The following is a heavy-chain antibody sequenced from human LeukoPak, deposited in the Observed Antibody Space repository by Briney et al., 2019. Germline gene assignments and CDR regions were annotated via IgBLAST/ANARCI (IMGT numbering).Heavy chain of an antibody. V-gene: IGHV4-31*03. Sequence: SQTLSLTCTVSGGSISSGGYYWSWIRQHPGKGLEWIGYIYYSGSTYYNPSLKSRVTISVDPSKNQFSLRLSSVTAADTAVYYCARRGIGLVMDYWGQGTLVTVSS. CDR3: ARRGIGLVMDY. D-gene: IGHD3-9*01. CDR2: IYYSGST. CDR1: GGSISSGGYY. J-gene: IGHJ4*02.